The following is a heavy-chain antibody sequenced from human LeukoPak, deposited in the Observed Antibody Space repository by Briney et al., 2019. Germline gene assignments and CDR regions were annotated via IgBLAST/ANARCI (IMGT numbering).Heavy chain of an antibody. CDR1: GYTFTGYY. CDR2: INPKSGGT. Sequence: ASVKVSCKASGYTFTGYYLNWLRQAPRQGLEWVGWINPKSGGTNYAQKFQGRVTMTRDTSISTAYMELSSLRSDDTAVYYCASSMVYYYGMDVWGQGTTVTVSS. J-gene: IGHJ6*02. D-gene: IGHD2-8*01. V-gene: IGHV1-2*02. CDR3: ASSMVYYYGMDV.